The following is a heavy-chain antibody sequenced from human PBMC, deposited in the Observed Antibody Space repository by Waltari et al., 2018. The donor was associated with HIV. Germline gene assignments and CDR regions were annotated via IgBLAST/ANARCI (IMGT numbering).Heavy chain of an antibody. J-gene: IGHJ6*02. V-gene: IGHV4-34*01. CDR3: ASRARSCYYCLYYYGMDV. D-gene: IGHD2-15*01. CDR1: GGSFSGYY. Sequence: QVQLQQWGAGLLKPSETLSLTCAVYGGSFSGYYWSWLRQPPGRGLEWIGETDHSGSTYYTPTLKSRGNISVDTSKNQCFRKLSAVTAADTAVYYCASRARSCYYCLYYYGMDVWGQGTTVTVSS. CDR2: TDHSGST.